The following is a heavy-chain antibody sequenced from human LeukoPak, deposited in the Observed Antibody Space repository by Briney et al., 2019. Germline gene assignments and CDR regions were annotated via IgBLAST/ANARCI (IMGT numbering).Heavy chain of an antibody. V-gene: IGHV1-69*05. CDR1: GGTFSSYA. CDR3: ARDGRNYSSSWVYYFDY. D-gene: IGHD6-13*01. Sequence: SVKVSCKASGGTFSSYAISWVRQAPGQGLEWMGGIIPIFGTANYAQKFQGRVTITTGESTSTAYMELSSLRSEDTAVYYCARDGRNYSSSWVYYFDYWGQGTLVTVSS. J-gene: IGHJ4*02. CDR2: IIPIFGTA.